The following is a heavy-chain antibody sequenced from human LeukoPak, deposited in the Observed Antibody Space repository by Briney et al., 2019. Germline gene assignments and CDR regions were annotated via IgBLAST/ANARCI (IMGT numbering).Heavy chain of an antibody. CDR1: GFTFGSYS. D-gene: IGHD6-13*01. Sequence: GGSLRLSCAASGFTFGSYSMNWVRQAPGKGLEWVSSISSSSSYIYYADSVKGRFTISRDNAKNSLYLQMNSLRAEDTAVYYCARAEEKYSSSHQNFDYWGQGTLVTVSS. V-gene: IGHV3-21*01. CDR3: ARAEEKYSSSHQNFDY. CDR2: ISSSSSYI. J-gene: IGHJ4*02.